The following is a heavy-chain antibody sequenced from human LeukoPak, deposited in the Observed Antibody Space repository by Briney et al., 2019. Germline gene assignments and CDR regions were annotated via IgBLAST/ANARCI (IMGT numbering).Heavy chain of an antibody. CDR2: ISTSNSYI. J-gene: IGHJ4*02. D-gene: IGHD4-17*01. V-gene: IGHV3-21*01. CDR1: GFTFSSYS. CDR3: ARVSSVVTKPSDY. Sequence: GGSLRLSCAASGFTFSSYSMNWVRQAPGKGLEWVSSISTSNSYIYYADSLTGRFTISRDNAKNSLYLQMNSLGAEDTAVYYCARVSSVVTKPSDYWGQGTLVTVSS.